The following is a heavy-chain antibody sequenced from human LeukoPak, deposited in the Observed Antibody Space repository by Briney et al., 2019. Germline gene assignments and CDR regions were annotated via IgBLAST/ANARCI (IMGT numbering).Heavy chain of an antibody. CDR1: GGSISSISYY. CDR3: ARLNGNFQNFYDY. V-gene: IGHV4-39*07. J-gene: IGHJ4*02. CDR2: IYYSGTD. D-gene: IGHD1-7*01. Sequence: NPSETLSLTCTVSGGSISSISYYWGWLRQPPGKGLQWIGHIYYSGTDFYNPSLKSRVTISVDTSKNQFSLKLTSVTAADTALYYCARLNGNFQNFYDYWGQGTLVTVSS.